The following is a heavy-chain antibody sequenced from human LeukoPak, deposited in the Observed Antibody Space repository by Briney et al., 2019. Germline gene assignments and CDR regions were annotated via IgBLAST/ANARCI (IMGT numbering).Heavy chain of an antibody. Sequence: GGSLRLSCTASGFTFSTYWINWVRQSPGKGLVWVALINGDGSTTTHADSVKGRFTISRDNAKNTAYLQMNSLRAEDTAVYYCATWGHFWSGYYLFDYWGQGTLVTVSS. V-gene: IGHV3-74*03. CDR3: ATWGHFWSGYYLFDY. J-gene: IGHJ4*02. CDR1: GFTFSTYW. CDR2: INGDGSTT. D-gene: IGHD3-3*02.